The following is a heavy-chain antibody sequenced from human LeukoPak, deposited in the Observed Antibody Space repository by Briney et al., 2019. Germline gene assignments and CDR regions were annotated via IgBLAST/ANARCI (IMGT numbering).Heavy chain of an antibody. CDR2: IIPIFGTA. CDR1: GYTFAGHY. D-gene: IGHD5-12*01. V-gene: IGHV1-69*05. J-gene: IGHJ6*03. CDR3: ARATSVNSGYGGYYYYYMDV. Sequence: ASVKVSCKASGYTFAGHYIHWVRQAPGQGLEWMGGIIPIFGTANYAQKFQGRVTITTDESTSTAYMELSSLRSEDTAVYYCARATSVNSGYGGYYYYYMDVWGKGTTVTVSS.